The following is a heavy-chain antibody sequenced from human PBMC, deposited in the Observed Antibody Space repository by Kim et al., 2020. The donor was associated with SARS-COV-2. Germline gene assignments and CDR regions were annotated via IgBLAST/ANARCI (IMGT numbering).Heavy chain of an antibody. Sequence: GGSLRLSCAASGLIFSSYWMHWVRQAPGKGLVWVSCINSDGSSTSYADSVKGRFTISRDNAKNTLYLQTNSLRAEDTAVYYCARAGIWSSSHFDYWGQGTLVTVSS. CDR3: ARAGIWSSSHFDY. CDR2: INSDGSST. D-gene: IGHD6-6*01. V-gene: IGHV3-74*01. CDR1: GLIFSSYW. J-gene: IGHJ4*02.